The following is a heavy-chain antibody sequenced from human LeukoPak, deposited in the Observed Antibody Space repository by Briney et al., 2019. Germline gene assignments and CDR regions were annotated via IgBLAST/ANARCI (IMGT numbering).Heavy chain of an antibody. CDR3: ARDRNPYYDFWSGQNWFDP. J-gene: IGHJ5*02. Sequence: GGSLRLSCAASGFTFSSYAMSWVRQAPGKGLEWVSAISGSGGSTYYADSVKGRFTISRDNSKDTLYLQTNSLRAEDTAVYYCARDRNPYYDFWSGQNWFDPWGQGTLVTVSS. V-gene: IGHV3-23*01. CDR1: GFTFSSYA. CDR2: ISGSGGST. D-gene: IGHD3-3*01.